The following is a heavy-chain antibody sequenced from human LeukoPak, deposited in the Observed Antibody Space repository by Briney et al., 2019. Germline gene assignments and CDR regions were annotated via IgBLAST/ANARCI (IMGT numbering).Heavy chain of an antibody. CDR1: GYSFTSYW. V-gene: IGHV5-51*01. D-gene: IGHD2-2*01. J-gene: IGHJ6*03. CDR2: IYPGDSET. Sequence: GESLKISCKGSGYSFTSYWIAWVRQMPGKGLEWMGIIYPGDSETRYSPSFQGQVTISADKSISTAYLQWSSLKASDTAMYYCARGGCSSTSSCPTYYYYYMDVWGKGTTVTISS. CDR3: ARGGCSSTSSCPTYYYYYMDV.